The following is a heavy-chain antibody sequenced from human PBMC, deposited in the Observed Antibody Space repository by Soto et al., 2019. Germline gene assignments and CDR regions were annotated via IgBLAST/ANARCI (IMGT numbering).Heavy chain of an antibody. J-gene: IGHJ5*02. CDR2: IYYRGRT. CDR3: ARDRGYCSGGSCLYPENWFDP. V-gene: IGHV4-30-4*01. Sequence: SETLSLTCTVSGGSISSGDYYWSWIRQPPGKGLEWIGYIYYRGRTYYNPSLKSRVTISVDTSKNQFSRKLSAVTAADTAVYYCARDRGYCSGGSCLYPENWFDPWGQGTLVTVSS. CDR1: GGSISSGDYY. D-gene: IGHD2-15*01.